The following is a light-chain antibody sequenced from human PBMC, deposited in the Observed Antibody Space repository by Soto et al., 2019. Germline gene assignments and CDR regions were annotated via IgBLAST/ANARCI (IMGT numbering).Light chain of an antibody. CDR2: DND. J-gene: IGLJ1*01. V-gene: IGLV1-44*01. CDR3: ATWDDSRNGYV. Sequence: QSVLTQPPSVSGSPGQRITISCSGDSSNIGSNTVSWYQQLPGTAPKLLIYDNDERPSGVPDRFSGSKSGTSASLAISGLQSEDEGEYYCATWDDSRNGYVFGPGTKVTVL. CDR1: SSNIGSNT.